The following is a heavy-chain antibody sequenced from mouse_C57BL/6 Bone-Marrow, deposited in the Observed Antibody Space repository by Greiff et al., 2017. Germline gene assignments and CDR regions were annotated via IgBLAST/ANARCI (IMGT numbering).Heavy chain of an antibody. J-gene: IGHJ4*01. CDR1: GFNIKNTY. CDR3: ASNYDAMDY. Sequence: EVMLVESVAELVRPGASVQLSCTASGFNIKNTYMHWVKQRPEHGLEWIGRIDPAHGNTKSAPKFQGNATITAEPSSNTAYLHLSSLTSEDTAIYYCASNYDAMDYWGQGTSGTVSS. V-gene: IGHV14-3*01. CDR2: IDPAHGNT.